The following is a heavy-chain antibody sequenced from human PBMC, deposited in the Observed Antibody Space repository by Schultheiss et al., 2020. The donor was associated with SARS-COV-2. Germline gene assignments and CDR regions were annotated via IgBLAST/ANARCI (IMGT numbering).Heavy chain of an antibody. CDR2: ISYDGSNK. D-gene: IGHD3-22*01. CDR1: GFTFSSYW. V-gene: IGHV3-30*01. CDR3: ARRNHYERKESDI. J-gene: IGHJ3*02. Sequence: GGSLRLSCAASGFTFSSYWMTWVRQPPGKGLEWVALISYDGSNKDHADSVKGRFTISRDNSKNTLYLQMNSLRPEDAAVYYCARRNHYERKESDIWGQGTVVTVSS.